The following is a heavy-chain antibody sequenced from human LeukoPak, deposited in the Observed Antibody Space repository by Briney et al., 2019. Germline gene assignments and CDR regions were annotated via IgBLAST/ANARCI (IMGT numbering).Heavy chain of an antibody. CDR2: ISYDGSNK. V-gene: IGHV3-30*18. J-gene: IGHJ3*02. CDR1: GFTFSSYA. Sequence: GGSLRLSCAASGFTFSSYAMHWVRQAPGKGLEWVAIISYDGSNKFYADSVKGRFTISRDNSKNTLFLQMDSLRAEDTAVYYCAKDYDSSGWAAFDIWGQGTMVTVSS. D-gene: IGHD3-22*01. CDR3: AKDYDSSGWAAFDI.